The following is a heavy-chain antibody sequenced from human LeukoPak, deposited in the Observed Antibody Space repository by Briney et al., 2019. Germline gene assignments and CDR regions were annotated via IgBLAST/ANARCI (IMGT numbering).Heavy chain of an antibody. J-gene: IGHJ3*02. Sequence: PGGSLRLSCTASGFTFSGYDMHWVRQVTGKGLEWVSAIGTAGDTYYPGSVKGRFTISRENAKNSLYLQMNSLRAGDTAVYYCARERCSGGSCNDAFDIWGQGTMVTVSS. D-gene: IGHD2-15*01. CDR1: GFTFSGYD. CDR3: ARERCSGGSCNDAFDI. CDR2: IGTAGDT. V-gene: IGHV3-13*01.